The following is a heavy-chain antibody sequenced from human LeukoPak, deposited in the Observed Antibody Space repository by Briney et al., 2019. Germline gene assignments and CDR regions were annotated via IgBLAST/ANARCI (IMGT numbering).Heavy chain of an antibody. CDR1: GFTFSSYA. Sequence: PGGSLRLSCAASGFTFSSYAMSWVRQAAGKGLEWVSAISGSGGSTYYADSVKGRFTISRDNSKNTLYLQMNSLRAEDTAVYYCAKASLVAGGYSYGYPYYYGMDVWGQGTTVTVSS. V-gene: IGHV3-23*01. CDR3: AKASLVAGGYSYGYPYYYGMDV. CDR2: ISGSGGST. D-gene: IGHD5-18*01. J-gene: IGHJ6*02.